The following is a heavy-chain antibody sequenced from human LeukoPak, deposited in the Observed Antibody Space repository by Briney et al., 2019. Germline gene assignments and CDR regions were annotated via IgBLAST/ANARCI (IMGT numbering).Heavy chain of an antibody. CDR3: ARINSGSDY. D-gene: IGHD5-12*01. V-gene: IGHV4-34*01. CDR2: IYYSGST. Sequence: PSETLSLTCAVYGGSVSDYYCNWIRQPPGKGLEWIGSIYYSGSTYYNPSLKSRVTISVDTSKNQFSLKLSSVTAADTAVYYCARINSGSDYWGQGTLVTVSS. J-gene: IGHJ4*02. CDR1: GGSVSDYY.